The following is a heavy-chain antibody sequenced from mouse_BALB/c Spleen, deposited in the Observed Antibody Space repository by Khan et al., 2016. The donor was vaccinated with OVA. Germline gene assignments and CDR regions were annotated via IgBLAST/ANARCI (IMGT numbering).Heavy chain of an antibody. CDR3: AKDRGYSAVDY. Sequence: QVQLKQSGPGLVAPSQSLSITCTVSGFSLTSYGVSWVRQPPGKGLEWLGVIWGDGNTNFHSALRSRLSISKDNSKSQVFLKLNSLQTDDTATYXCAKDRGYSAVDYWGQGTSVTVSS. V-gene: IGHV2-3*01. J-gene: IGHJ4*01. CDR1: GFSLTSYG. CDR2: IWGDGNT.